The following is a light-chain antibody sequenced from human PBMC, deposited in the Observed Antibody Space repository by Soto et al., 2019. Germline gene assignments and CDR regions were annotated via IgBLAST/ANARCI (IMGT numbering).Light chain of an antibody. J-gene: IGKJ2*02. CDR2: GAS. Sequence: EIVMTQSPATLSVSPGERATLSCRASQSVSSNLAWYQQKPVQAPSLLIYGASTRATGIPARFSGSGSGTEFTLTISSLLSEDFAVYYCQQYNNWPPGTFGQGTKLEIK. CDR1: QSVSSN. V-gene: IGKV3-15*01. CDR3: QQYNNWPPGT.